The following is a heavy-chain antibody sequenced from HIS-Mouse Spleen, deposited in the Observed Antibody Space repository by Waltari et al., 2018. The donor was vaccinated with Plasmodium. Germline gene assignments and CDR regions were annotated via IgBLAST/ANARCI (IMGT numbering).Heavy chain of an antibody. CDR1: GYTFTGYY. CDR3: ARVLGYKAAAGTFVEYFQH. Sequence: QVQLVQSGAEVKKPGASVKVSCKASGYTFTGYYMHWVRQAPGHGLEWMGWSNPNSGGTNYAQKFQGRVTMTRDTSISTAYMELSRLRSDDTAVYYCARVLGYKAAAGTFVEYFQHWGQGTLVTVSS. V-gene: IGHV1-2*02. D-gene: IGHD6-13*01. CDR2: SNPNSGGT. J-gene: IGHJ1*01.